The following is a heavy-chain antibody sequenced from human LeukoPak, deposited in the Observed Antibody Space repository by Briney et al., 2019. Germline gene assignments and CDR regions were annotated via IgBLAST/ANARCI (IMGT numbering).Heavy chain of an antibody. CDR1: GDSVSSNSAA. Sequence: SQTLSLTCGISGDSVSSNSAAWNWIRRSPSRGLEWLGRTYYRSKWYNDYAVTVKSRITINPDTSKNQFSLQLNSVTPDDTAVYYCARAQGVSGMNWFDPWGQGTLVAVSS. CDR2: TYYRSKWYN. J-gene: IGHJ5*02. D-gene: IGHD2-8*01. V-gene: IGHV6-1*01. CDR3: ARAQGVSGMNWFDP.